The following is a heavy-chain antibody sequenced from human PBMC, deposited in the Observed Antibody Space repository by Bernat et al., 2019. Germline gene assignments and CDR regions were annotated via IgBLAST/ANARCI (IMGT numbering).Heavy chain of an antibody. J-gene: IGHJ2*01. D-gene: IGHD5-18*01. V-gene: IGHV4-59*01. CDR3: ARDQTASGPGNTFDL. Sequence: QLQLQESGPGLVKPSETLSLTCTVSGGSISSYYWSWIRQPPGKGLEWIGYIYYSGSTNYNPSLKSRVTISVDTSKNQFSLKLSSVTAADTAVYYCARDQTASGPGNTFDLWGRGTLVTVSS. CDR1: GGSISSYY. CDR2: IYYSGST.